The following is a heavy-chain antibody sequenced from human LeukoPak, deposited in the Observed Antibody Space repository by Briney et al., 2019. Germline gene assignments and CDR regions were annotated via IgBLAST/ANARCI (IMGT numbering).Heavy chain of an antibody. CDR2: ISSSSSYI. CDR1: GFTFSSYS. CDR3: ARDGIVGAMRYYFDY. D-gene: IGHD1-26*01. Sequence: GGSLRLPCAASGFTFSSYSMNWVRQAPGKGLEWVSSISSSSSYIYYADSVKGRFTISRDNAKNSLYLQMNSLRAEDTAVYYCARDGIVGAMRYYFDYWGQGTLVTVSS. J-gene: IGHJ4*02. V-gene: IGHV3-21*01.